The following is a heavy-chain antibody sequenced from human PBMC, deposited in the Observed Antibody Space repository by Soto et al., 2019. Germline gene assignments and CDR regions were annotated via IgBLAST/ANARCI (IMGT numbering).Heavy chain of an antibody. V-gene: IGHV3-9*01. CDR3: AKDIGYDYIWGSYRADAFDI. CDR2: ISWNSGSI. D-gene: IGHD3-16*02. CDR1: GFTLSGYA. J-gene: IGHJ3*02. Sequence: LRLSCAASGFTLSGYAMDWVRQAPGKGLEWVSGISWNSGSIGYADSVKGRFTISRDNAKNSLYLQMNSLRAEDTALYYCAKDIGYDYIWGSYRADAFDIWGQGTMVTVSS.